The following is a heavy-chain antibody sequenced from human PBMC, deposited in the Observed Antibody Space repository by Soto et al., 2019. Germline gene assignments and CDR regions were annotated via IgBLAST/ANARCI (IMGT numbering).Heavy chain of an antibody. D-gene: IGHD3-22*01. CDR3: ARALNYYDGFGPFDY. CDR2: ISAYNGNT. V-gene: IGHV1-18*01. Sequence: QVQLVQSGAEVKKPGASVKVSCKASGYTFTSYGISWVRQAPGQGLEWMGWISAYNGNTNYAQKLQGRVTMTTDTSTSTAYMELRSLRSVDKAVYYCARALNYYDGFGPFDYWGQATLVTVSS. CDR1: GYTFTSYG. J-gene: IGHJ4*02.